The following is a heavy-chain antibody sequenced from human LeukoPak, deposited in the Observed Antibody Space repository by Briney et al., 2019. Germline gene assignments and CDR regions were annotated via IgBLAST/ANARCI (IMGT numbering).Heavy chain of an antibody. CDR3: AKIPSSEKLELLYFDY. Sequence: GGSLRLSCAASGFTFSSYGMHWVRQAPGKGLEWVAFIRYDGSNKYYADSVKGRFTISRDNSKNTLYLQMNSLRAEDTAVYYCAKIPSSEKLELLYFDYWGQGTLVTVSS. D-gene: IGHD1-7*01. V-gene: IGHV3-30*02. J-gene: IGHJ4*02. CDR1: GFTFSSYG. CDR2: IRYDGSNK.